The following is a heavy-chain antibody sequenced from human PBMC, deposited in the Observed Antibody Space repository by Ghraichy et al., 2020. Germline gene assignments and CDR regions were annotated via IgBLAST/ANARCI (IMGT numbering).Heavy chain of an antibody. CDR2: INKYGDTA. D-gene: IGHD1-7*01. Sequence: GGSLRLSCSASGFSFDTHAMHWVRQAPGKGLEYVSVINKYGDTASNADSVKGRFTISRDNSKNTLYLQMSSLRPEDTAVYYCVKDFLGITAFDVWGQGTMVTVSS. V-gene: IGHV3-64D*06. J-gene: IGHJ3*01. CDR3: VKDFLGITAFDV. CDR1: GFSFDTHA.